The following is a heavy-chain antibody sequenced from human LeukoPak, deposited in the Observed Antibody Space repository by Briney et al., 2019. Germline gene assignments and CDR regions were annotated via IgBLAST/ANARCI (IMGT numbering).Heavy chain of an antibody. D-gene: IGHD2-2*01. CDR2: INPNSGGT. Sequence: GASVKVSCKASGYTFTGYYMHWVRQAPGQGLEWMGWINPNSGGTNYAQKFQGRVTMTRDTSISTAYMELSRLRSDDTAVYYCASVSLSKYQLLPYYYYMDVWGKGTTVTVSS. V-gene: IGHV1-2*02. CDR1: GYTFTGYY. J-gene: IGHJ6*03. CDR3: ASVSLSKYQLLPYYYYMDV.